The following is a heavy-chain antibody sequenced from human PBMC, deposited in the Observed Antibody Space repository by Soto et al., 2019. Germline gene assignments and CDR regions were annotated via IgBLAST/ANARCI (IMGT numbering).Heavy chain of an antibody. CDR2: MNPNSGNT. CDR1: GYTFTSYD. Sequence: GASVKVSCKASGYTFTSYDINWVRQATGQGLEWMGWMNPNSGNTGYAQKFQGRVTMTRNTSISTAYMELSSLRSEDTAVYYCARVRHLAKSSNSFRWFDPWGQGTLVTVSS. CDR3: ARVRHLAKSSNSFRWFDP. D-gene: IGHD6-6*01. J-gene: IGHJ5*02. V-gene: IGHV1-8*01.